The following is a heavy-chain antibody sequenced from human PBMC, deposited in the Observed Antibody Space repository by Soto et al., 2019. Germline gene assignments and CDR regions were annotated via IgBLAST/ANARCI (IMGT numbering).Heavy chain of an antibody. Sequence: QVQLQESGPGLVKPSQTLSLTCTVSGGSISSGGYYWSWIRQHPGKGLEWIGYIYYSGSTYYNPSLKKRVTISVDTSKNQFSLKLSSVTAADPAVYYCAREEAYYDILTGYSYGMDVWGQGTTVTVSS. CDR1: GGSISSGGYY. CDR2: IYYSGST. CDR3: AREEAYYDILTGYSYGMDV. J-gene: IGHJ6*02. D-gene: IGHD3-9*01. V-gene: IGHV4-31*03.